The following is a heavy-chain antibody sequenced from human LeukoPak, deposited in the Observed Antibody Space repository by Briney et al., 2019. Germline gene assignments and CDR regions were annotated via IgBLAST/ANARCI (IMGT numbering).Heavy chain of an antibody. Sequence: ASVKVSCKASGYTFTSYGISWMRQAPGQGLEWMGWISAYNGNTNYAQKLQGRVTMTTDTSTSTAYTELRSLRSDDTAVYYCARDDCSSTSCQVDYWGQGTLVTVSS. CDR2: ISAYNGNT. CDR3: ARDDCSSTSCQVDY. V-gene: IGHV1-18*01. J-gene: IGHJ4*02. D-gene: IGHD2-2*01. CDR1: GYTFTSYG.